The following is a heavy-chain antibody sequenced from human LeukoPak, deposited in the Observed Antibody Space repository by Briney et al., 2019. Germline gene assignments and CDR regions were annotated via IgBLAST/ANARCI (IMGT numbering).Heavy chain of an antibody. CDR1: GFTFSSYA. CDR2: ISGSGGST. D-gene: IGHD3-3*01. Sequence: PGGSLRLSCAASGFTFSSYAMSWVRQAPGKGLEWVSAISGSGGSTYYADSVKGRFTISRDNSKNALYLQMNSLRAADTAVYYCAKGGPLAIFGVVIIPGYSDYWGQGTLVTVSS. V-gene: IGHV3-23*01. CDR3: AKGGPLAIFGVVIIPGYSDY. J-gene: IGHJ4*02.